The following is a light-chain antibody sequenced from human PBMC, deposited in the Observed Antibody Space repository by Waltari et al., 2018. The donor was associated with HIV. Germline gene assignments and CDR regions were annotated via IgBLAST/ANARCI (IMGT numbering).Light chain of an antibody. CDR3: LQYDNLPYT. Sequence: DIQMTQSPSSLSASVGDRVTITCKASQDIKKFLNWFQHKPGRAPNLLIYDASSLDAGVPSRFAGSGSGTDFTLTITSLQPEDIATYYCLQYDNLPYTFGQGTRLEI. CDR2: DAS. CDR1: QDIKKF. J-gene: IGKJ2*01. V-gene: IGKV1-33*01.